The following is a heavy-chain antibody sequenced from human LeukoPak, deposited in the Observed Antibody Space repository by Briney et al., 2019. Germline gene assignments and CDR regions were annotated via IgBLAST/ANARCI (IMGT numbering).Heavy chain of an antibody. Sequence: GESLKISCKGSGYSFTSYWISWVRQMPGKGLEWMGRIDPSDSYTNYSPSFQGHVTISADKSIRTAYLQWSSLKASDTAMYYCARPPNCSGGSCYSSDYWGQGTLVTVSS. CDR2: IDPSDSYT. V-gene: IGHV5-10-1*01. CDR1: GYSFTSYW. J-gene: IGHJ4*02. D-gene: IGHD2-15*01. CDR3: ARPPNCSGGSCYSSDY.